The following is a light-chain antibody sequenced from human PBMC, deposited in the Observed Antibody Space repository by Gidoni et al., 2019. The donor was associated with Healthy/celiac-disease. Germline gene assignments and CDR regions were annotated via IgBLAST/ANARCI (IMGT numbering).Light chain of an antibody. CDR1: QSVSSN. J-gene: IGKJ3*01. CDR3: QQYNNWPQA. CDR2: GAS. Sequence: EIVMTQSPATLSVSPGARATLSCRASQSVSSNFAWYQQKPGQAPRLLIYGASTRATGIPARFSGSGSGTEFTLTISSLQSEDFAVYYCQQYNNWPQAFGPGTKVDIK. V-gene: IGKV3-15*01.